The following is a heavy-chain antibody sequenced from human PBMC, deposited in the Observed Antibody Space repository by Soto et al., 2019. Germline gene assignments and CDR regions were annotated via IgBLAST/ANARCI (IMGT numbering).Heavy chain of an antibody. D-gene: IGHD3-10*01. CDR2: IIPIFGTA. J-gene: IGHJ6*03. CDR1: GGTFSSYA. Sequence: ASVKVSCKASGGTFSSYAISWVRQAPGQGLEWMGGIIPIFGTANYAQKFQGRVTITADESTSTAYMELSSLRSEDTAVYYCARDTGRGLITWYYYYMDVWGKGTTVTVSS. CDR3: ARDTGRGLITWYYYYMDV. V-gene: IGHV1-69*13.